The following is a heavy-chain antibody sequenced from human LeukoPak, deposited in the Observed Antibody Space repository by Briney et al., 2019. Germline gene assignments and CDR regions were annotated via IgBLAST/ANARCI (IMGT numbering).Heavy chain of an antibody. D-gene: IGHD2-8*01. V-gene: IGHV3-30*04. CDR2: ISYDGTEK. Sequence: QSGGSLRLSCAASGFTFSSYAMHWVRQAPGKGLEWVAVISYDGTEKYYADSVKGRFTISRDSAKDLLYLQMNSLGVEDTAVYFCARSQWVLDYWGQGTRVTVSS. CDR3: ARSQWVLDY. J-gene: IGHJ4*02. CDR1: GFTFSSYA.